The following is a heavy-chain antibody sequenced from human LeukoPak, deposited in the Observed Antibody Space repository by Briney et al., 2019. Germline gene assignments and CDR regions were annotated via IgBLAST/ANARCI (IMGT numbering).Heavy chain of an antibody. D-gene: IGHD1-1*01. CDR3: ARSAAGTYY. Sequence: GGSLRLSCAASGFTFSSYALNWVRQAPGKGLEWVSSISSSSSYKYYTDSVKGRFTISRDNAKNSLYLQMNSLRAEDTAVYYCARSAAGTYYWGQGTLVTVSS. J-gene: IGHJ4*02. V-gene: IGHV3-21*01. CDR2: ISSSSSYK. CDR1: GFTFSSYA.